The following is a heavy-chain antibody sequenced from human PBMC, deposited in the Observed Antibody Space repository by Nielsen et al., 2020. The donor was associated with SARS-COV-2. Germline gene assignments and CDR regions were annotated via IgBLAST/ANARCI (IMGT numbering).Heavy chain of an antibody. V-gene: IGHV4-39*02. CDR1: GGSLSSRNYY. CDR2: IYYSGSV. CDR3: ARGDIAVVPAAMFRGDDAFDI. Sequence: SETLSLTCTVSGGSLSSRNYYWGWIRQPPGKGLEWIGTIYYSGSVPYNPSLRSRVTISVDTSKKHFSLKLTSVTAADTADYFCARGDIAVVPAAMFRGDDAFDIWGQGTMVRVSS. J-gene: IGHJ3*02. D-gene: IGHD2-2*01.